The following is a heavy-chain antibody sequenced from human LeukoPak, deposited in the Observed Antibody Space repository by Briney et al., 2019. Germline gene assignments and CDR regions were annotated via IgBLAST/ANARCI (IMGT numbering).Heavy chain of an antibody. V-gene: IGHV1-8*01. D-gene: IGHD2-2*01. J-gene: IGHJ6*03. Sequence: ASVKVSCKASGYTFTSYDINWVRQATGQGLEWMGWMNPNSGNTGYAQKFQGRVTMTRNTSIITAYMELSSLRSEDTAVYYCARTYCSSTSCYVYYMDVWGNGTTVTVSS. CDR2: MNPNSGNT. CDR1: GYTFTSYD. CDR3: ARTYCSSTSCYVYYMDV.